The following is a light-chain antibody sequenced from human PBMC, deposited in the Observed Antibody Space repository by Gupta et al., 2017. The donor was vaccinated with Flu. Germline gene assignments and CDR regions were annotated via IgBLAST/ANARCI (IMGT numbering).Light chain of an antibody. CDR1: QGIINN. V-gene: IGKV1-16*02. Sequence: DIQMTQSPSSLSASVGDRVTITCRASQGIINNLAWFQQKPGKGPKSLIYGASSLQRGVPSKFSGSGSVSGTDFTLTISSLQPEDSATYFCQQYNSYPHTFGQGTRLEIQ. CDR3: QQYNSYPHT. CDR2: GAS. J-gene: IGKJ5*01.